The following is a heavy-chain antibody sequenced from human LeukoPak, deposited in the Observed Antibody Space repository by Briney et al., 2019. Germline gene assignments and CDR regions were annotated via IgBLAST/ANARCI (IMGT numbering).Heavy chain of an antibody. CDR1: GFTFDDYG. D-gene: IGHD1-26*01. CDR3: ARLRVVWDLDDAFDI. V-gene: IGHV3-20*04. Sequence: RPGGSLRLSCAASGFTFDDYGMTWVRHAPGKGLEWVSGINWTGGSTAYADSVKGRFTISRDNAKNSLYLQMNSLRAEDTALYYCARLRVVWDLDDAFDIWGQGTMVIVSS. CDR2: INWTGGST. J-gene: IGHJ3*02.